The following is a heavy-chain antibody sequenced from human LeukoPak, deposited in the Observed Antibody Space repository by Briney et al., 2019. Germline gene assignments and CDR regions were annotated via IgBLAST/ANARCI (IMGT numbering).Heavy chain of an antibody. D-gene: IGHD4-11*01. J-gene: IGHJ5*02. CDR1: GGTFSSYA. Sequence: SVKVSCKASGGTFSSYAISWVRQAPGQGLEWMGRIIPILGIANYAQKFQGRVTITADKSTSTAYMELSSLRSEDTAVYYCAYHDYGNHGGNWFDPWGQGTLVTVSS. CDR2: IIPILGIA. CDR3: AYHDYGNHGGNWFDP. V-gene: IGHV1-69*04.